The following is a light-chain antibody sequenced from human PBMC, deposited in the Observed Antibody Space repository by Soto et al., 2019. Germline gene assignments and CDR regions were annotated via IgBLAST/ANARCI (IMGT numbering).Light chain of an antibody. CDR3: QQLNDYPLT. Sequence: DIQLTQSPSFLSASVGDRVTITCRASQGISSYLAWYQQKPGKAPNLRIYAASTLQSGVPSRFSGSGSGTEFTLTISSLQPEDFATYYCQQLNDYPLTFGGGTKVEIK. J-gene: IGKJ4*01. V-gene: IGKV1-9*01. CDR2: AAS. CDR1: QGISSY.